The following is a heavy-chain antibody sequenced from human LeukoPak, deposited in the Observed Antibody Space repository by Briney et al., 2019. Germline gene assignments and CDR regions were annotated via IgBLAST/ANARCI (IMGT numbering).Heavy chain of an antibody. CDR3: ARDLRMGSTRGFDY. J-gene: IGHJ4*02. V-gene: IGHV3-30*04. CDR1: GFTFSTYA. CDR2: ISEDGNDK. D-gene: IGHD1-26*01. Sequence: PGGSLRLSCAASGFTFSTYALHWVRQAPGKGLEWVAFISEDGNDKYYADSVKGRFTFSRDNSKNTVYLQMNSLRAEDTAVYYCARDLRMGSTRGFDYWGQGTLVTVSS.